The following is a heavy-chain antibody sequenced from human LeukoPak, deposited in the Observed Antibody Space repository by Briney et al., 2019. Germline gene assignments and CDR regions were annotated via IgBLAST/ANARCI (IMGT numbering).Heavy chain of an antibody. Sequence: ASVKVSCKASGYNFISYYMHWVRQAPGQGLEWMGIINPSGGSTSYAQKFQDRVTMTRDTSTSTVYMELSSLKSEDTAVYYCAREDVVLVAAVRYQYYGMDVWGQGTTVTVSS. J-gene: IGHJ6*02. CDR3: AREDVVLVAAVRYQYYGMDV. CDR2: INPSGGST. D-gene: IGHD2-21*02. V-gene: IGHV1-46*01. CDR1: GYNFISYY.